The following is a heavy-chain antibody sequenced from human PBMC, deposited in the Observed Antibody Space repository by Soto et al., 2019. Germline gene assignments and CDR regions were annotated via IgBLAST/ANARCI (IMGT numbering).Heavy chain of an antibody. CDR3: AKVFVPKRGASSNSFDY. CDR2: ISGSGGST. J-gene: IGHJ4*02. CDR1: GFTFSSYA. V-gene: IGHV3-23*01. Sequence: SGGSLRLSCAASGFTFSSYAMSWVRQAPGKGLEWVSAISGSGGSTYYADSVKGRFTISRDNSKNTLYLQMNSLRAEDTAVYYCAKVFVPKRGASSNSFDYWGQGTMVTVSS. D-gene: IGHD1-26*01.